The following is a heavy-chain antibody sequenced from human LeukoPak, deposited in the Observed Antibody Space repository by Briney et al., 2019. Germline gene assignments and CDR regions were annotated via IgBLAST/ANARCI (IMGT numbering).Heavy chain of an antibody. V-gene: IGHV3-48*04. CDR1: GFTFSSYS. J-gene: IGHJ4*02. Sequence: GGSLRLSCAASGFTFSSYSMNWVRQAPGKGLGWVSYISSSSSTIYYADSVKGRFTISRDNAKNSLYLQMNSLRAEDTAVYYCARADTMIVVVSPFDYWGQGTLVTVSS. CDR2: ISSSSSTI. CDR3: ARADTMIVVVSPFDY. D-gene: IGHD3-22*01.